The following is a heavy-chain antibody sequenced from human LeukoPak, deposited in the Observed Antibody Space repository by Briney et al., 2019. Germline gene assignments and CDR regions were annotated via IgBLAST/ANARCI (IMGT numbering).Heavy chain of an antibody. D-gene: IGHD3-9*01. CDR1: GYTFTSYG. CDR2: ISAYNGNT. CDR3: ARDLSGTYYDILTGYYPHDY. J-gene: IGHJ4*02. Sequence: ASVKVSCKASGYTFTSYGISWVRQAPGQGLEWMGWISAYNGNTNYAQKLQGRVTMTTDTSTSTAYMELRSLRSDDTAVYYCARDLSGTYYDILTGYYPHDYWGQGTLVTVSS. V-gene: IGHV1-18*01.